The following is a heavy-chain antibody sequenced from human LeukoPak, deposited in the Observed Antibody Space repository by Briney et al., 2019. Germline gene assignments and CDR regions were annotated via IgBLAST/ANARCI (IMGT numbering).Heavy chain of an antibody. CDR3: ARDGSLMGGYSGSEFAFDI. D-gene: IGHD5-12*01. V-gene: IGHV1-2*02. Sequence: ASVKVSCKASGYTFTGYYMHWVRQAPGQGLEWMGWINPNSGGTNYAQKFQGRVTMTRDTSISTAYMELSRLRSDDTAVYYCARDGSLMGGYSGSEFAFDIWGQGTMVTVSS. J-gene: IGHJ3*02. CDR1: GYTFTGYY. CDR2: INPNSGGT.